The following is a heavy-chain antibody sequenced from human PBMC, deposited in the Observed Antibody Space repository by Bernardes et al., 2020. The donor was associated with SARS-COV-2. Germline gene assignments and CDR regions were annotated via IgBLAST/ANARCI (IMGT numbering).Heavy chain of an antibody. J-gene: IGHJ6*02. CDR2: IGGDSPR. CDR1: GFNFRNNA. Sequence: GSLSPSCATSGFNFRNNAMNWVRPAPRKGLEWVSGIGGDSPRWYADSVKGRFTISRDNSEMTGYLQMDSLRVDDTAVYYCAKDLYGFAAMDVWGQGTTVTVSS. CDR3: AKDLYGFAAMDV. V-gene: IGHV3-23*01. D-gene: IGHD3-10*01.